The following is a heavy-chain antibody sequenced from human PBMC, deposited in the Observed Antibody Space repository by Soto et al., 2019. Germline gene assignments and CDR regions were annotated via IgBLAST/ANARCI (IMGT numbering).Heavy chain of an antibody. Sequence: PSETLSLTCTVSGGSISSGGYYWSWIRQHPGKGLEWIGYIYYSGSTNYNPSLKSRVTISVDTSKNQFSLKLSSVTAADTAVYYCAILRVSYYYYYMDVWGKGTTVTVSS. D-gene: IGHD3-10*01. CDR3: AILRVSYYYYYMDV. CDR1: GGSISSGGYY. CDR2: IYYSGST. J-gene: IGHJ6*03. V-gene: IGHV4-31*03.